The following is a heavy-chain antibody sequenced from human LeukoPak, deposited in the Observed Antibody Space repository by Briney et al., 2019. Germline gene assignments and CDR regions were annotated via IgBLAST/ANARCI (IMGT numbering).Heavy chain of an antibody. CDR3: ARDSCSGGSCYPEYYYYMDV. CDR1: GFTFSSYW. J-gene: IGHJ6*03. D-gene: IGHD2-15*01. Sequence: PGGSLRLSCAASGFTFSSYWMSWVRQAPGKGLEWVANIKQDGSEKYYVDSVKGRFTISRDNAKNSLYLQMNSLRAEDTALYYCARDSCSGGSCYPEYYYYMDVWGKGTTVTVSS. CDR2: IKQDGSEK. V-gene: IGHV3-7*03.